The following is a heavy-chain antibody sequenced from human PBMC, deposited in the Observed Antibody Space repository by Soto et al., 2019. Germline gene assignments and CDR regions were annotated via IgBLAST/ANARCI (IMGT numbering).Heavy chain of an antibody. CDR1: GGSISDGDYY. D-gene: IGHD3-22*01. V-gene: IGHV4-30-4*01. Sequence: SETLSLTCTVSGGSISDGDYYWIWIRQPPGKGLESIGYIYFTGTTYYNPSIKSRLSISVDRSKNQFSLRLTSVTAADTAMYYCARAYWSYYSSSGYLDQWGQGALVTVSS. CDR2: IYFTGTT. CDR3: ARAYWSYYSSSGYLDQ. J-gene: IGHJ4*02.